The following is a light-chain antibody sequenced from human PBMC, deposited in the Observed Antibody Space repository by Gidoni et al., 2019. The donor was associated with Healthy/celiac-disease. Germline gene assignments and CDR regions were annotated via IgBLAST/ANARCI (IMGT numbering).Light chain of an antibody. J-gene: IGKJ2*01. CDR1: QSISSW. V-gene: IGKV1-5*03. CDR2: KAS. Sequence: DIQMTQSPSTLSASVGDRVTITCRASQSISSWLAWYQQKPGKAPKLLIYKASSLESGVPSRFSGSGSGTEFTLTISSLQPDDFATYYCQQYNSYVTFXQXTKLEIK. CDR3: QQYNSYVT.